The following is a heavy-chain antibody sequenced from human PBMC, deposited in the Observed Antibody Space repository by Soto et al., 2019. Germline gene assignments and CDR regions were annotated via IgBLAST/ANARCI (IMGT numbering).Heavy chain of an antibody. V-gene: IGHV3-48*03. CDR2: ISSSGRTI. CDR3: ARSGYNWNDGARGYFDY. D-gene: IGHD1-20*01. CDR1: GFTFSSYE. Sequence: EVQLVESGGGLVQPGGSLRLSCAASGFTFSSYEMNWVRQAPGKGLEWVSYISSSGRTIYYADSVKGRFTISRDNAKNSPSLQMNSLRAEDTAVYYCARSGYNWNDGARGYFDYWGQGTLVTVSS. J-gene: IGHJ4*02.